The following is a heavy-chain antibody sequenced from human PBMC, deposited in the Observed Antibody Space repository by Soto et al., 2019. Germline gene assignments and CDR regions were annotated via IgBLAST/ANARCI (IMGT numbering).Heavy chain of an antibody. CDR1: GGSISSGDYY. V-gene: IGHV4-30-4*01. CDR2: IYYSGST. J-gene: IGHJ5*02. CDR3: ARARYQLLFDQSHVSNWFDH. D-gene: IGHD2-2*01. Sequence: SETLSLTCTVSGGSISSGDYYWSWIRQPPGKGLEWIGYIYYSGSTYYNPSLKSRVTISVDTSKNQFSLKLSSVTAADTAVYYCARARYQLLFDQSHVSNWFDHWGQGTLVTVAS.